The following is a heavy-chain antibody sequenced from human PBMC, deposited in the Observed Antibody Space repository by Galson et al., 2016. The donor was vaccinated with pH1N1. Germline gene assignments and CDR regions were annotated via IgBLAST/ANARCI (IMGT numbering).Heavy chain of an antibody. V-gene: IGHV3-30-3*01. CDR2: ISYDGSHK. D-gene: IGHD3-22*01. Sequence: PGGSLRLSCAASGFTFSSCAMHWVRQAPDKGLEWVAVISYDGSHKYHADSVRGRFTISRDNSKNTLYLQMNSLRAEDTAVYYCARPDKSTKWFTEDAFDIWGQGTMVIVSS. J-gene: IGHJ3*02. CDR3: ARPDKSTKWFTEDAFDI. CDR1: GFTFSSCA.